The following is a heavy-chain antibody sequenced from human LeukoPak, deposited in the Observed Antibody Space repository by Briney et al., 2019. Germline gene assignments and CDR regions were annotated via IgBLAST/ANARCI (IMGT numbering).Heavy chain of an antibody. V-gene: IGHV4-59*08. CDR1: GGSISSFY. CDR3: ATQATGHNVGCLDY. D-gene: IGHD1-1*01. CDR2: VFHTGTT. Sequence: PSEILSLTCTVSGGSISSFYWSWIRQPPGKGLEWIGYVFHTGTTNYTPSLKTRVTMSVDTSKNQFSLKLNSVTAADTAVYYCATQATGHNVGCLDYWGQGALVTVSS. J-gene: IGHJ4*02.